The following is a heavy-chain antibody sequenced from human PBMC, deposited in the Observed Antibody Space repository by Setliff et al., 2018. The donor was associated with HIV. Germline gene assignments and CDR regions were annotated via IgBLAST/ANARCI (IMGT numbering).Heavy chain of an antibody. CDR1: GFSFSSYG. V-gene: IGHV3-7*03. CDR2: VKQDGSEK. CDR3: ARYNWNPLGYRFDY. Sequence: PGGSLRLSCAASGFSFSSYGMNWVRQAPGKGLEWVANVKQDGSEKYYVDSVKGRFAISRDNAKNSLYLQMNSLRAEDTAVCYCARYNWNPLGYRFDYWGQGTLVTVSS. J-gene: IGHJ4*02. D-gene: IGHD1-20*01.